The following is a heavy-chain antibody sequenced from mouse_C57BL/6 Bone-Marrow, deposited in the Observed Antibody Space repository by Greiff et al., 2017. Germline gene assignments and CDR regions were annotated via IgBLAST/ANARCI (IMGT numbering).Heavy chain of an antibody. V-gene: IGHV8-8*01. CDR3: ARDYYGSSPLYFDV. D-gene: IGHD1-1*01. J-gene: IGHJ1*03. Sequence: QVTLKESGPGILQPSQTLSLTCSFSGFSLSTFGMGVGWIRQPSGKGLEWLAHIWWDDDKYYNPALKSRLTISKDTSKNQVLLKIANLDTADTATYYCARDYYGSSPLYFDVWGTGTTVTVSS. CDR2: IWWDDDK. CDR1: GFSLSTFGMG.